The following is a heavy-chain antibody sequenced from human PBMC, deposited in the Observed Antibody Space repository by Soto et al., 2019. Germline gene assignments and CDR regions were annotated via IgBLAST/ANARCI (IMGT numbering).Heavy chain of an antibody. J-gene: IGHJ1*01. D-gene: IGHD6-13*01. V-gene: IGHV3-9*01. CDR2: INWDSGSI. CDR3: VKDESINWYSGHFRH. Sequence: GGSLRLSCAASGFTFDDYAMHWVRQVPGKGLEWVSGINWDSGSIGYADSVKGRFAISRDNAKNSLHLQMNSLRAEDTAFYYCVKDESINWYSGHFRHWGQGTLVTVSS. CDR1: GFTFDDYA.